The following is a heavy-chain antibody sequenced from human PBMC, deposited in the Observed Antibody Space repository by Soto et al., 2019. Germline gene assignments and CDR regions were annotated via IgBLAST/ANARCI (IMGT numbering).Heavy chain of an antibody. Sequence: GGTPKLSCAASGFTFSSNAMSWARQAAGKELEWVSATSGSGGSKNYADYVEGRFTISRDNSKNTLYLQRNSLRAEDTAVYYCAKEGDFWSGYVFDYWGQGTLGTGS. J-gene: IGHJ4*02. CDR3: AKEGDFWSGYVFDY. CDR1: GFTFSSNA. D-gene: IGHD3-3*01. V-gene: IGHV3-23*01. CDR2: TSGSGGSK.